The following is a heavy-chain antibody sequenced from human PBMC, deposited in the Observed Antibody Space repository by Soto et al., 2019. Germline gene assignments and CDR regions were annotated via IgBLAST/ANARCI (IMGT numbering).Heavy chain of an antibody. CDR2: ISYDGSNK. CDR3: ARHLPLDY. CDR1: VFPFRSYA. J-gene: IGHJ4*02. V-gene: IGHV3-30-3*01. D-gene: IGHD3-3*02. Sequence: WGSLRLSCAASVFPFRSYALHWVRQAPGKGLEWVAVISYDGSNKYYADSVKGRFTISRDNSKNTLYLQMNSLRAEDTAVYYCARHLPLDYWGQGTLVTVSP.